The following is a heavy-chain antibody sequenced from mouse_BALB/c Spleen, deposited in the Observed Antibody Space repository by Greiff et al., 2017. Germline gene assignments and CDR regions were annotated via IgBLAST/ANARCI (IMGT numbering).Heavy chain of an antibody. J-gene: IGHJ4*01. CDR2: ISYSGST. CDR1: GDSITSGY. CDR3: ARGGNAMDY. V-gene: IGHV3-8*02. Sequence: VQLQQSGPSLVKPSQTLSLTCSVSGDSITSGYWNWIRKFPGNKLEYMGYISYSGSTYYNPSLKSRISITRDTSKNQYYLRLNSVTTKDTASYYSARGGNAMDYWGQGTSVTVSA.